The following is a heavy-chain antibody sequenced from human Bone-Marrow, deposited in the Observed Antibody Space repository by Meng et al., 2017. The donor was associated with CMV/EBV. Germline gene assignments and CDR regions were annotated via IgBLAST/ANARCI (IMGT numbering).Heavy chain of an antibody. CDR3: ARESVIWQLRAAFDI. V-gene: IGHV3-48*03. J-gene: IGHJ3*02. Sequence: GGSLRLSCAASGFTFSSYEMNWVRQAPGKGLEWVSYISSSGSTIYYADSVKGRFTISRDNAKNSLYLQMNSLRAEDTAAYYCARESVIWQLRAAFDIWGQGTMVTVSS. D-gene: IGHD2-15*01. CDR1: GFTFSSYE. CDR2: ISSSGSTI.